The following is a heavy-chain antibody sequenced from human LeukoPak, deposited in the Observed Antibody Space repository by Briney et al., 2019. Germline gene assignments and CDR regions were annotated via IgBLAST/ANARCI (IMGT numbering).Heavy chain of an antibody. Sequence: SETLSLTCTVSGGSISGYYRSWIRQPPGKGLEWIGYTYYSGSTNYNPSLKSRVTISVDTSKNQFSLKLSSVTAADTAVYYCARSFTPTVTTDNWFDPWGQGTLVTVSP. J-gene: IGHJ5*02. CDR3: ARSFTPTVTTDNWFDP. D-gene: IGHD4-17*01. CDR1: GGSISGYY. CDR2: TYYSGST. V-gene: IGHV4-59*01.